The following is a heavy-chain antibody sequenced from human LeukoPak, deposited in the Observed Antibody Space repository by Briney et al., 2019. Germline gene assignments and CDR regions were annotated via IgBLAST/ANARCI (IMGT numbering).Heavy chain of an antibody. J-gene: IGHJ5*02. CDR1: GGSISSYY. CDR2: IYTSGST. D-gene: IGHD1-26*01. CDR3: ARDRTSLWELIQGRWFDP. V-gene: IGHV4-4*07. Sequence: SETLSLTCTVSGGSISSYYWSWIRQPAGKGLEWIGRIYTSGSTSYNPSLKSRVTMSVDTSKNQFSLKLSSVTAADTAVYYCARDRTSLWELIQGRWFDPWGQGTLVTVSS.